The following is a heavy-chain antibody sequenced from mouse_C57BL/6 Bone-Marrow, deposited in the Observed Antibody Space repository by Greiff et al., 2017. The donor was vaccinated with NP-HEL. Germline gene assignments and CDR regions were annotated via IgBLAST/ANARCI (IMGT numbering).Heavy chain of an antibody. CDR1: GYSFTSYY. Sequence: VQLQESGPELVKPGASVKISCKASGYSFTSYYIHWVKQRPGQGLEWIGWIYPGSGNTKYNEKFKGKATLTADTSSSTAYMQLSSLTSEDSAVYYCARPWYYSNYPAYWGQGTLVTVSA. CDR3: ARPWYYSNYPAY. CDR2: IYPGSGNT. V-gene: IGHV1-66*01. D-gene: IGHD2-5*01. J-gene: IGHJ3*01.